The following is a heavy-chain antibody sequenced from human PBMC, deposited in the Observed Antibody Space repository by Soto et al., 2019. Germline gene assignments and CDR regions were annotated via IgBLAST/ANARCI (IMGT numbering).Heavy chain of an antibody. D-gene: IGHD2-21*01. CDR2: IYGSGRGI. Sequence: GSLRLSCSASGLPHSNFAMMWVRQAPGKGLECVSGIYGSGRGIEYADSVKGRFTISRDNSKNTVYLQMTDLRADDTDVYYCAKDAVYNDGLWLMDHWGRGTQVTDSS. V-gene: IGHV3-23*05. J-gene: IGHJ4*02. CDR1: GLPHSNFA. CDR3: AKDAVYNDGLWLMDH.